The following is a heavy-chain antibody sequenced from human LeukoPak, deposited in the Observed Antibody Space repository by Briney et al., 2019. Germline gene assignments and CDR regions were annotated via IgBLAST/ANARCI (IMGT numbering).Heavy chain of an antibody. D-gene: IGHD6-13*01. CDR2: ISGSGGST. J-gene: IGHJ4*02. CDR3: AKGGRAAAGTRVDY. CDR1: GFTFSSYA. Sequence: GGSLRLSCAAPGFTFSSYAMSWVRQAPGKGLEWVSAISGSGGSTYYADSVKGRFTISRDNSKNTLYLQMNSLRAEDTAVYYCAKGGRAAAGTRVDYWGQGTLVTVSS. V-gene: IGHV3-23*01.